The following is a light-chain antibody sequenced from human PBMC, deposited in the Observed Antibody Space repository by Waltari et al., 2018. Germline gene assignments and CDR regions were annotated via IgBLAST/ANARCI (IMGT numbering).Light chain of an antibody. Sequence: EIVMTQSTATLSVSPGERATLSCRASQSVSSKLAWYQQKPGQAPRLLIYGASTRATGIPARFSGSGSGPEFTLTISSLQYEDFAVYYCQQYNNWPPWWTFGQGTKVEIK. CDR2: GAS. CDR1: QSVSSK. CDR3: QQYNNWPPWWT. V-gene: IGKV3-15*01. J-gene: IGKJ1*01.